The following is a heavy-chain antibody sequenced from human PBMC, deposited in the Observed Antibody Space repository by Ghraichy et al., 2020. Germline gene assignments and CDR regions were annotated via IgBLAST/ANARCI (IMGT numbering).Heavy chain of an antibody. V-gene: IGHV3-66*01. CDR3: ARSASFVPTMIAFHRTGMDV. J-gene: IGHJ6*02. D-gene: IGHD3-22*01. CDR2: IYSGGST. Sequence: GESLNISCAASGFTVSSNYMSWVRQAPGKGLEWVSVIYSGGSTYYADSVKGRFTISRDNSKNTLYLQMNSLRAEDTAVYYCARSASFVPTMIAFHRTGMDVWGQGTTVTVSS. CDR1: GFTVSSNY.